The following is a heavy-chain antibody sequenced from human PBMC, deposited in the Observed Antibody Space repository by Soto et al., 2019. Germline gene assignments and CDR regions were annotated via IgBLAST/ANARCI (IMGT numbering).Heavy chain of an antibody. J-gene: IGHJ6*02. D-gene: IGHD2-2*01. CDR2: LYYTGTT. CDR1: GDSVSSGSYY. CDR3: ARTFCSTTSCQAHGMDV. V-gene: IGHV4-61*01. Sequence: QVQLQGSGPGLVKPSETLSLTCTVSGDSVSSGSYYWTWIRQPPGKGLEWIGYLYYTGTTNYNPSLKSRVTMSLDTSSNQFSLRLSSVTAADTAVYFCARTFCSTTSCQAHGMDVWGQGTSVTVSS.